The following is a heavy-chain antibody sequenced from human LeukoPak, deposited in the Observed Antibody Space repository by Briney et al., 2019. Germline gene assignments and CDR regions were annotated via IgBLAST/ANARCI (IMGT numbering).Heavy chain of an antibody. Sequence: GRSLRLSCAASGFTFSSYSMNWVRQAPGKGLEWVSSISSSSSYIYYADSVKGRFTISRDNAKNSLYLQMNSLRAEDTAVYYCASSEYSSSGVAWFDPWGQGTLVTVSS. CDR2: ISSSSSYI. V-gene: IGHV3-21*01. D-gene: IGHD6-6*01. J-gene: IGHJ5*02. CDR3: ASSEYSSSGVAWFDP. CDR1: GFTFSSYS.